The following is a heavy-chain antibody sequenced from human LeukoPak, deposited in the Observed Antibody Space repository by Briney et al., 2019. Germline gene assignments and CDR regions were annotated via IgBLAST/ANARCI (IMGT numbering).Heavy chain of an antibody. V-gene: IGHV1-46*01. J-gene: IGHJ4*02. CDR3: ARVGYCSGSSCYTLVY. CDR1: GYTFTSYY. Sequence: VASVKVSCKESGYTFTSYYIHWVRQAPGQGGEWLAIINPGGGGTSYAQTFQGGVTLTRDTSTSTVYMELSSLRSKDTAIYYCARVGYCSGSSCYTLVYWGQGTLVTVSS. D-gene: IGHD2-15*01. CDR2: INPGGGGT.